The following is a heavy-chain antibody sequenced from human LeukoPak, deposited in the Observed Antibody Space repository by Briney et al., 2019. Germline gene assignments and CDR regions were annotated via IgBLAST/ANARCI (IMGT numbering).Heavy chain of an antibody. J-gene: IGHJ3*02. CDR1: GYTLTELS. CDR2: FDPEDGET. CDR3: ATPEGYCSGTSCLDAFDI. Sequence: ASVKVSCKVSGYTLTELSMHWVRQAPGKGLEWMGGFDPEDGETIYAQKFQGRVTMTEDTSTDTAYMELSSLRSEDTAVYYCATPEGYCSGTSCLDAFDIWGQGTMVTVSS. D-gene: IGHD2-2*01. V-gene: IGHV1-24*01.